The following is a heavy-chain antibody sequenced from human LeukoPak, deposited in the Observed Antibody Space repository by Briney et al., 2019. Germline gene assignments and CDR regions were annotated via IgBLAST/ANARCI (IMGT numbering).Heavy chain of an antibody. Sequence: PGGSLRLSCAASGFTFSNYWMHWVRQAPGVGLVCVSRINGDVRSTNYADSVKGRFTISRDNAKNTLYLQMNSLRAEDTAVYYCVRRSVAGGFFDYWGQGTLVTVPS. CDR1: GFTFSNYW. D-gene: IGHD6-19*01. CDR3: VRRSVAGGFFDY. V-gene: IGHV3-74*01. CDR2: INGDVRST. J-gene: IGHJ4*02.